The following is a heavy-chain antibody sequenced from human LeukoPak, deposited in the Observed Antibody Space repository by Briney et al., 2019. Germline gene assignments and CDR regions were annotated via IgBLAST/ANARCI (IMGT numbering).Heavy chain of an antibody. CDR1: GFTVSSNY. V-gene: IGHV3-9*01. CDR3: AKDIHGDILTGYHPGAFDI. CDR2: ISWNSGSI. D-gene: IGHD3-9*01. Sequence: GGSLRLSCAASGFTVSSNYMSWVRQAPGKGLEWVSGISWNSGSIGYADSVKGRFTISRDNAKNSLYLQMNSLRAEDTALYYCAKDIHGDILTGYHPGAFDIWGQGTMVTVSS. J-gene: IGHJ3*02.